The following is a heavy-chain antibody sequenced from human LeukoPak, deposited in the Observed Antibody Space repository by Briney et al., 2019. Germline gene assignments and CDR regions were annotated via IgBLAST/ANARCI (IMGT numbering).Heavy chain of an antibody. Sequence: ASVKVSCKASGGTFSSYAISWVRQAPGQGLEWMGRIIPILGIANYAQKFQGRVTITADKSTSTAYMELSSLRSEDTAVYYCARHPQPTYYYDSSGYFDYWGQGTLVTVSS. CDR1: GGTFSSYA. CDR2: IIPILGIA. J-gene: IGHJ4*02. D-gene: IGHD3-22*01. CDR3: ARHPQPTYYYDSSGYFDY. V-gene: IGHV1-69*04.